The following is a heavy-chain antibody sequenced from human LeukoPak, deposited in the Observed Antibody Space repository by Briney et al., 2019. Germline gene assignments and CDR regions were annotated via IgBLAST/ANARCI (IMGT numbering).Heavy chain of an antibody. V-gene: IGHV1-8*03. D-gene: IGHD5-18*01. CDR2: MNPKSGNT. Sequence: ASVKVSCKASGYTFTRYDINWVRQATGQGLEWMGWMNPKSGNTGHAQKFQGRVTITRDTSISTVYMELRSLRSEDTAVYYCARGMGYSYGHPQGAFDIWGQGTMVTVSS. CDR3: ARGMGYSYGHPQGAFDI. J-gene: IGHJ3*02. CDR1: GYTFTRYD.